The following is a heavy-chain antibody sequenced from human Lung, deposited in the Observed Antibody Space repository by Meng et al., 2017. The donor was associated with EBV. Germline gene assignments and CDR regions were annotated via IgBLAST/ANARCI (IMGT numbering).Heavy chain of an antibody. Sequence: QVQLQESGPVLGELSGTLSLPCGVSGRSFSSSYWSWIRQPPGKGLEWIGQINYSGITNYNPSLKSRVTISVDTSKNQFSLSLNSVTAADTAVYYCARGGTSSAPFDYWGQGTLVTVSS. V-gene: IGHV4-34*01. CDR2: INYSGIT. D-gene: IGHD2-2*01. CDR1: GRSFSSSY. CDR3: ARGGTSSAPFDY. J-gene: IGHJ4*02.